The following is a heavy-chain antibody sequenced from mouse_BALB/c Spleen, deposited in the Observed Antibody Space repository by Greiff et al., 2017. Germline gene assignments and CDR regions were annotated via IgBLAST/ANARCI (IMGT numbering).Heavy chain of an antibody. CDR1: GFTFSSYT. Sequence: EVHLVESGGGLVQPGGSLKLSCAASGFTFSSYTMSWVRQTPEKRLEWVAYISNGGGSTYYPDTVKGRFTISRDNAKNTLYLQMSSLKSEDTAMYYCARGSTMITPYYFDYWGQGTTLTVSS. J-gene: IGHJ2*01. CDR3: ARGSTMITPYYFDY. V-gene: IGHV5-12-2*01. D-gene: IGHD2-4*01. CDR2: ISNGGGST.